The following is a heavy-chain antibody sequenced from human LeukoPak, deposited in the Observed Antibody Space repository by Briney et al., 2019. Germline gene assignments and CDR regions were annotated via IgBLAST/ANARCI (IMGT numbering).Heavy chain of an antibody. Sequence: SETLSLTCTVSGDSSSNSIYYWGWIRQPPGKGLEWIGSIDYSGSTYYNPSLKSRATISIDTSTNQFSLKLSSLTAADTAVYYCAREYTLYRSGWFLDYWGQGTLVTISS. CDR1: GDSSSNSIYY. D-gene: IGHD6-19*01. CDR3: AREYTLYRSGWFLDY. V-gene: IGHV4-39*07. CDR2: IDYSGST. J-gene: IGHJ4*02.